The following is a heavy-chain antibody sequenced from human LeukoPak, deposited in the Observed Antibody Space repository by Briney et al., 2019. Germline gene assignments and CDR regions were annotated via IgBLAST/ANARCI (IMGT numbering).Heavy chain of an antibody. Sequence: PGGSLRLSCAASGFTFSSYRMSWVRQAPGKGLEWVANIKQDGSEKYYVDSVKGRFTISSDNARNSLYLQMNSLRAEDTAVYYCARGGGYCSSTSCYRLDYWGQGTLVTVSS. J-gene: IGHJ4*02. CDR1: GFTFSSYR. CDR2: IKQDGSEK. D-gene: IGHD2-2*01. V-gene: IGHV3-7*04. CDR3: ARGGGYCSSTSCYRLDY.